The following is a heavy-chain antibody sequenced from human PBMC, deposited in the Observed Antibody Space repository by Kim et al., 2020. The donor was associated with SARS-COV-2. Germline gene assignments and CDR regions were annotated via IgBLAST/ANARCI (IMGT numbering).Heavy chain of an antibody. J-gene: IGHJ4*02. CDR2: IWYDGSNK. CDR1: GFTFSSYG. Sequence: GGSLRLSCAASGFTFSSYGMHWVRQAPGKGLEWVAVIWYDGSNKYYADSVKGRFTISRDNSKNTLYLQMNSLRAEDTAVYYCAKSSWDYDPNGALDYWGQGTLVTVSS. V-gene: IGHV3-33*06. CDR3: AKSSWDYDPNGALDY. D-gene: IGHD3-22*01.